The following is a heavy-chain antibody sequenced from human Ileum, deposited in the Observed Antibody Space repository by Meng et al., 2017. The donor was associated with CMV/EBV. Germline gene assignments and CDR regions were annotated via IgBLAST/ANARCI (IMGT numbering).Heavy chain of an antibody. Sequence: SGFTFDDYAMHWVRQPPGRGLEWVSLISWDGDTTYHADSLKGRFTTSRDNSKNSLYLEIKSLRPEDTAIYYCTKGFYGSGSYLSYFDSWGQGTLVTVSS. CDR3: TKGFYGSGSYLSYFDS. D-gene: IGHD3-10*01. J-gene: IGHJ4*02. CDR1: GFTFDDYA. CDR2: ISWDGDTT. V-gene: IGHV3-43D*03.